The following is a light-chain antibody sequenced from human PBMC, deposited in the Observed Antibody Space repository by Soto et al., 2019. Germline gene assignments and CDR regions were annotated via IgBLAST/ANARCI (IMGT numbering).Light chain of an antibody. CDR3: SSYTSSSTLV. CDR2: DVS. J-gene: IGLJ1*01. Sequence: QSALTQPASGSGSPGQSITISCTGTSSDVGGYNYVSWYQQHPGKAHKLMIYDVSNRPSGVSNRFSGSKSVNTASLTISGLQAEDEADYYCSSYTSSSTLVFGTGTKLTVL. V-gene: IGLV2-14*01. CDR1: SSDVGGYNY.